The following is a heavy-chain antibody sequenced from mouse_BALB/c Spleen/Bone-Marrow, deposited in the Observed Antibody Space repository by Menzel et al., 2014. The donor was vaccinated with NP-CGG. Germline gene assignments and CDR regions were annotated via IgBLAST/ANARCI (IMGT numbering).Heavy chain of an antibody. J-gene: IGHJ1*01. Sequence: EVMLVESGPDLVKPGASVKISCKASGYPFSGYFMNWVKQSHGKSLEWIGRINPYNGESFYNQKFKDKATLTVDKSSTTAHMDLLSLTSEDSAVYYCGRGGTVVTKGSTYWYFDLWGAGTTVTVSS. D-gene: IGHD1-1*01. V-gene: IGHV1-37*01. CDR1: GYPFSGYF. CDR3: GRGGTVVTKGSTYWYFDL. CDR2: INPYNGES.